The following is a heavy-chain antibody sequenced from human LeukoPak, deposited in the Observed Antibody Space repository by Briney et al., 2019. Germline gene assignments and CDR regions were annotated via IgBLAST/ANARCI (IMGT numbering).Heavy chain of an antibody. J-gene: IGHJ6*03. CDR3: ARYYCTNGVCYSDGYYYMDV. D-gene: IGHD2-8*01. CDR1: GFNFSEFY. Sequence: GALRLSCAGSGFNFSEFYMKWIRLAPGEGLGWVAYLSSRGGTIYYADSVTGRFTISRDNAKNSLYLQMNSLRAEDTAVYYCARYYCTNGVCYSDGYYYMDVWGKGTTVTVSS. CDR2: LSSRGGTI. V-gene: IGHV3-11*01.